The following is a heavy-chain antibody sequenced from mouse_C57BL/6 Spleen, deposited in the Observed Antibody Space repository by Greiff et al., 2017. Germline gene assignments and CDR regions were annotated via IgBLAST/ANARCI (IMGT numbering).Heavy chain of an antibody. CDR2: IDPETGGT. CDR3: TKYGNYVLFDY. J-gene: IGHJ2*01. Sequence: QVQLQQSGAELVRPGASVTLSCKASGYTFTDYEMHWVKQTPVHGLEWIGAIDPETGGTAYNQKFKGKAILTADKSSSTAYMELRSLTSEDSAVYYCTKYGNYVLFDYWGPGTTLTVSS. V-gene: IGHV1-15*01. CDR1: GYTFTDYE. D-gene: IGHD2-10*02.